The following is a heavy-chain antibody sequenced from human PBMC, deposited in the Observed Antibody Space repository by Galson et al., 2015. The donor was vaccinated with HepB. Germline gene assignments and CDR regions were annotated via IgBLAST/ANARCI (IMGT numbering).Heavy chain of an antibody. V-gene: IGHV3-23*01. CDR3: AKDRVECSSTSCPLNWFDP. D-gene: IGHD2-2*01. Sequence: SLRLSCAASGFTFSSYAMSWVRQAPGKGLEWVSAISGSGGSTYYADSVKGRFTISRDNSKNTLYLQMNSLRAEDTAVYYCAKDRVECSSTSCPLNWFDPWGQGTLVTVSS. CDR2: ISGSGGST. CDR1: GFTFSSYA. J-gene: IGHJ5*02.